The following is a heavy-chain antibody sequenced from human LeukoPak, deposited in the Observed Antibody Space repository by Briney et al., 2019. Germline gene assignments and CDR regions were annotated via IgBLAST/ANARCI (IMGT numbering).Heavy chain of an antibody. CDR3: ANLHGDYRDY. CDR1: GFTFGDYA. CDR2: ISWNSGNI. D-gene: IGHD4-17*01. Sequence: GGFLRLSCAASGFTFGDYAMHWVRQAPGKGLEWVSGISWNSGNIGYADSVKGRFTISRENAKNSLYLQMNSLRAEDTALYYCANLHGDYRDYWGQGTLVTVSS. J-gene: IGHJ4*02. V-gene: IGHV3-9*01.